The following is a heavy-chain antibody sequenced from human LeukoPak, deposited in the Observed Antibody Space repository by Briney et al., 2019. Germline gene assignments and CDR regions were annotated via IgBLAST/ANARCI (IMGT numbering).Heavy chain of an antibody. CDR2: ISYDGSNK. D-gene: IGHD3-16*02. Sequence: PGRSLRLSCAASGFTFSSYGMHWVRQAPGKGLEWVAVISYDGSNKYYADSVKGRFTISRDNSKNTLYLQMNSLRAEDTAVYYCAKDSYYDYVWGSYRYTGRWFDPWGQGTLVTVSS. CDR3: AKDSYYDYVWGSYRYTGRWFDP. V-gene: IGHV3-30*18. CDR1: GFTFSSYG. J-gene: IGHJ5*02.